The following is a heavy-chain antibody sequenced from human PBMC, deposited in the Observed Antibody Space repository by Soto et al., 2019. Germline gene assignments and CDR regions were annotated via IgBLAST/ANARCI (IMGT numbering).Heavy chain of an antibody. J-gene: IGHJ6*02. V-gene: IGHV5-51*01. D-gene: IGHD2-15*01. CDR3: ARQAVAVGYYYYGMDV. Sequence: PGESLKISCKGSGYSFTSYWIGWVRQMPGKGLGWMGIIYPGDSDTRYSPSFQGQVTISADKSISTAYLQWSSLKASDTAMYYCARQAVAVGYYYYGMDVWGQGPTVTVS. CDR1: GYSFTSYW. CDR2: IYPGDSDT.